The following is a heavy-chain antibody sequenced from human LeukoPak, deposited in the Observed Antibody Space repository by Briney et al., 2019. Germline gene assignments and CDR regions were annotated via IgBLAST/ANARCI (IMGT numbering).Heavy chain of an antibody. CDR1: GGTFSSYA. V-gene: IGHV1-69*05. CDR3: ARVVGATDY. CDR2: IIPIFGTA. Sequence: GSSVKVSCKASGGTFSSYAISWVRQAPGQGLEWMGGIIPIFGTANYAQKFQGRVTMTRNTSISTAYMELSSLRSEDTAVYYCARVVGATDYWGQGTLVTVSS. D-gene: IGHD1-26*01. J-gene: IGHJ4*02.